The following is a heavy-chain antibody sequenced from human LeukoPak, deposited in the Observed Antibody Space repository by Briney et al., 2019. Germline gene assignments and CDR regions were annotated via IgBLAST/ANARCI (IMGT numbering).Heavy chain of an antibody. D-gene: IGHD3-22*01. V-gene: IGHV4-59*01. Sequence: SETLSLTCTVSGGSISSYYWSWIRQPPGKGLEWIGYIYYSGSTNYNPSLKSRVTISVDTSKNQFSLKLSSVTAADTAVYYCARAYVYYDSSGYPFDYWGQGTLVTVSS. J-gene: IGHJ4*02. CDR3: ARAYVYYDSSGYPFDY. CDR2: IYYSGST. CDR1: GGSISSYY.